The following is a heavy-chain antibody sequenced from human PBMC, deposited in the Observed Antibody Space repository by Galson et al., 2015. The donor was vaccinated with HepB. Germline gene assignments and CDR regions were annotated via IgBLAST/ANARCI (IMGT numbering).Heavy chain of an antibody. CDR1: GFSLSTSGVG. V-gene: IGHV2-5*02. CDR2: IYWDDDK. J-gene: IGHJ5*02. D-gene: IGHD2-15*01. CDR3: AHRLGYCSGGSCYDWFDP. Sequence: PALVKPTQTLTLTCTFSGFSLSTSGVGVGWIRQPPGKALEWLALIYWDDDKRYSPSLKSRLTITKDTSKNQVVLTMTNMDPVDTATYYCAHRLGYCSGGSCYDWFDPWGQGTLVTVSS.